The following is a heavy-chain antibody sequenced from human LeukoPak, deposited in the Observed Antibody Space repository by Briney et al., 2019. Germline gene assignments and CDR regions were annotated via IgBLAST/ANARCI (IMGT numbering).Heavy chain of an antibody. V-gene: IGHV1-8*01. Sequence: ASVKVSCKASGYTFTSYDINWVRQATGQGLEWMGWTNPNSGNTGYAQKFQGRVTMTRNTSISTAYMELSSLRSEDTAVYYCARGGVPAAIFSSYYYYYMDVWGKGTTVTVSS. CDR3: ARGGVPAAIFSSYYYYYMDV. J-gene: IGHJ6*03. CDR2: TNPNSGNT. CDR1: GYTFTSYD. D-gene: IGHD2-2*01.